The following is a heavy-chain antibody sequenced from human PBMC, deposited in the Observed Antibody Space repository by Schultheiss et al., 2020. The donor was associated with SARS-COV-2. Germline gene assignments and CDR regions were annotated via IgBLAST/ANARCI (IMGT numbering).Heavy chain of an antibody. CDR1: GGSISSGGYY. D-gene: IGHD5-18*01. Sequence: SETLSLTCTVSGGSISSGGYYWSWIRQHPGKGLEWIGYIYYSGSTNYNPSLKSRVTISVDTSKNQFSLKLSSVTAEDTAVYYCARDLRGYSYGWQQPTDWYFDLWGRGTLVTVSS. CDR3: ARDLRGYSYGWQQPTDWYFDL. V-gene: IGHV4-61*08. J-gene: IGHJ2*01. CDR2: IYYSGST.